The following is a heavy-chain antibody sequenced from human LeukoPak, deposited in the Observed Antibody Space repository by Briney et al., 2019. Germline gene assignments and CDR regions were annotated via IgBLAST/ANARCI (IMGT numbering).Heavy chain of an antibody. CDR3: ARASYYYDSGGYPGYYFDY. V-gene: IGHV1-2*02. D-gene: IGHD3-22*01. CDR1: GYTFTDYY. Sequence: ASVKVSCKASGYTFTDYYMHWVRQAPGQGLEWMGWINPNSGGTNYAQMFQGRVTMTRDTSISTAYMELSRLRSDDTAVYYCARASYYYDSGGYPGYYFDYWGQGTLVTVSS. J-gene: IGHJ4*02. CDR2: INPNSGGT.